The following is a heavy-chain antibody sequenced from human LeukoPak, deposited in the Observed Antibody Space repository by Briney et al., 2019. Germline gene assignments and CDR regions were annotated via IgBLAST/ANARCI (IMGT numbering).Heavy chain of an antibody. J-gene: IGHJ4*02. CDR3: AGDFGEYYDSSGYYPDY. D-gene: IGHD3-22*01. CDR1: GYTFTGYY. CDR2: INPNSGGT. V-gene: IGHV1-2*06. Sequence: ASVKVSCKASGYTFTGYYMHWVRQAPGQGLEWMGRINPNSGGTNYAQKFQGRVTMTRDTSISTAYMELSRLRSDDTAVYYCAGDFGEYYDSSGYYPDYWGQGTLVTVSS.